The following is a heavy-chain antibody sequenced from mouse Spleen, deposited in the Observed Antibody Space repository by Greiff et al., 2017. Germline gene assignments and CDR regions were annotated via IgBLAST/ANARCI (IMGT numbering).Heavy chain of an antibody. Sequence: ESGPGLVKPSQSLSLTCSVTGYSITSGYYWNWIRQFPGNKLEWMGYISYDGSNNYNPSLKNRISITRDTSKNQFFLKLNSVTTEDTATYYCARDRDGNYDDAMDYWGQGTSVTVSS. D-gene: IGHD2-1*01. CDR3: ARDRDGNYDDAMDY. V-gene: IGHV3-6*01. CDR2: ISYDGSN. J-gene: IGHJ4*01. CDR1: GYSITSGYY.